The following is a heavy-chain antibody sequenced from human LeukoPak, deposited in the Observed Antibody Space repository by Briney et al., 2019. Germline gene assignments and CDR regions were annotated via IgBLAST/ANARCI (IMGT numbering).Heavy chain of an antibody. J-gene: IGHJ4*02. V-gene: IGHV4-39*07. CDR1: GGSISSSSYY. CDR3: ARVGDYDSSGYIIDY. Sequence: PSETLSLTCTVSGGSISSSSYYWGWIRQPPGKGLEWIGSIYYSGSTNYNPSLKSRVTISVDTSKNQFSLKLSSVTAADTAVYYCARVGDYDSSGYIIDYWGQGTLVTVSS. D-gene: IGHD3-22*01. CDR2: IYYSGST.